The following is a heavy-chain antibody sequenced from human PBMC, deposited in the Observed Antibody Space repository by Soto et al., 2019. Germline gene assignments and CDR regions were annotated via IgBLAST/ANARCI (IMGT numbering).Heavy chain of an antibody. V-gene: IGHV3-30*04. Sequence: GGSLRLSCVASGFTFSSYAMHWVRQAPGKGLEWVAVISIDGTNKYYADSVKGRFTMSRDNSKNTLYLQKNSLRAEDTAVYYCARAYYYDSSGFYRTDFYYYGMDVWGQGTTVTVSS. CDR1: GFTFSSYA. CDR3: ARAYYYDSSGFYRTDFYYYGMDV. J-gene: IGHJ6*02. CDR2: ISIDGTNK. D-gene: IGHD3-22*01.